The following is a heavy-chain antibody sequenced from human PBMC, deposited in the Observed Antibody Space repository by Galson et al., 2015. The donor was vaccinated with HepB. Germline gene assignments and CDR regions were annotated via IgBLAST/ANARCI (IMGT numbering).Heavy chain of an antibody. V-gene: IGHV3-7*01. Sequence: SLRLSCAASGFTFSNYWMSWVRQAPGKGLEWVANIKQDGTEKYYVDSVKGRFTISRDNADNFLYLQMNSLRAEDTAVYYCATIGGGYCCANCCHGFDSWGPGTLVTVSS. D-gene: IGHD2-21*01. J-gene: IGHJ4*02. CDR3: ATIGGGYCCANCCHGFDS. CDR1: GFTFSNYW. CDR2: IKQDGTEK.